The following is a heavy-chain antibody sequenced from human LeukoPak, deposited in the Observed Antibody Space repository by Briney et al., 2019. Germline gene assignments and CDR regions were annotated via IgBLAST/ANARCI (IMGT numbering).Heavy chain of an antibody. V-gene: IGHV1-46*01. CDR3: AGMGYSSDSYFDY. J-gene: IGHJ4*02. Sequence: ASVKVSCKASGYTFTSHNMHWVRQAPGQGLEWMGVINPSSNTTSYAQRFQGRVTMTRDTSTSTVHMELSTLRSEDTAVHYCAGMGYSSDSYFDYWGQGTLVAVSS. CDR2: INPSSNTT. D-gene: IGHD6-19*01. CDR1: GYTFTSHN.